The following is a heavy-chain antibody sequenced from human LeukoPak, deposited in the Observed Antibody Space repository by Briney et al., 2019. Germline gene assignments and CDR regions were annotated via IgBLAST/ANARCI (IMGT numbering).Heavy chain of an antibody. CDR1: GFSFSNYR. D-gene: IGHD6-6*01. J-gene: IGHJ3*02. Sequence: PGGSLRLSCAASGFSFSNYRMNWARQAPGKGLEWVSSISSSSSYIYYADSVQGRFIISRDNAEISLYLQMSSVKAEDTAVYYCARDPGRWTSSSDAFYIGARGTMVTVSS. V-gene: IGHV3-21*01. CDR2: ISSSSSYI. CDR3: ARDPGRWTSSSDAFYI.